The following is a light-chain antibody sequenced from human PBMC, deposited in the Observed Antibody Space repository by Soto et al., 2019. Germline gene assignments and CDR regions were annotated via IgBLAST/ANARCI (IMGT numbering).Light chain of an antibody. CDR1: QSISSD. Sequence: EIEMTQSPATLSVSPGERATLSCRASQSISSDLAWYQQKPGQAPSLLIYAASTRATGIPARFGGSGSGTEFTLTISSLQSEDFAVYYCQQYNRSWTFGQGTKVEIK. J-gene: IGKJ1*01. CDR3: QQYNRSWT. V-gene: IGKV3-15*01. CDR2: AAS.